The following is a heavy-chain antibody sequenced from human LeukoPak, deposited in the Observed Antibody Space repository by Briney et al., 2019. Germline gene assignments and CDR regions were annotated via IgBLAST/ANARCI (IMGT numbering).Heavy chain of an antibody. D-gene: IGHD6-13*01. CDR2: LYSGGSI. CDR3: ARGAISSWYED. J-gene: IGHJ4*02. Sequence: PGGSLRLSCAGPGFTVSSSYMSWVRQAPGKGLEWVSVLYSGGSIFCADSVKGRFTISRDISKNMLYLQMNSLRADDTAVYYCARGAISSWYEDWGQGTLVTVSS. CDR1: GFTVSSSY. V-gene: IGHV3-66*01.